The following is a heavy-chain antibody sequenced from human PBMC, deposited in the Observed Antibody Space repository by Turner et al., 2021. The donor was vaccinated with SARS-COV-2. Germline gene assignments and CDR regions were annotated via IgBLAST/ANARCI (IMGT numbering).Heavy chain of an antibody. V-gene: IGHV4-39*01. CDR1: GGSISSSSYY. D-gene: IGHD3-3*01. CDR2: IYYSGST. Sequence: QLQLQESGPGQVKPSETLSLTCTVSGGSISSSSYYWGWIRQPPGKGREWIGSIYYSGSTYYNPSLKSRVTISVDTSKNQFSLKLSSVTAADTAVYYCARRRFMSGYSFDYWGQGTLVTVSS. CDR3: ARRRFMSGYSFDY. J-gene: IGHJ4*02.